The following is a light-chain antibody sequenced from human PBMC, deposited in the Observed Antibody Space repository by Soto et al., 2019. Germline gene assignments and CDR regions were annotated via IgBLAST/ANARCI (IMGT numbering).Light chain of an antibody. V-gene: IGKV3-20*01. Sequence: IVLTQSPGTLSLSPGERATLSCGSSQSIRSTQLAWFQQKPGQAPRLLIHGASSRATGIPDRFSGSGSGTDFTLTISSLEPEDSAVYYCLHYENSSPYTFGHGTKLEI. CDR2: GAS. CDR3: LHYENSSPYT. CDR1: QSIRSTQ. J-gene: IGKJ2*01.